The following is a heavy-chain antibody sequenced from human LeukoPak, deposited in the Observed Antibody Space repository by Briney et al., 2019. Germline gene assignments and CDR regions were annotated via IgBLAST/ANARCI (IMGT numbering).Heavy chain of an antibody. Sequence: SETLSLTCTVSGAPIISNNWWSWVRQSPGKGLEWIGEIWYSGTTNHNPSLKSRLTISVDTSSNQFSLRLTSVTAADTAVYYCMGADYGGHWGQGTLVTVSS. V-gene: IGHV4-4*02. CDR1: GAPIISNNW. D-gene: IGHD4-17*01. CDR3: MGADYGGH. CDR2: IWYSGTT. J-gene: IGHJ4*02.